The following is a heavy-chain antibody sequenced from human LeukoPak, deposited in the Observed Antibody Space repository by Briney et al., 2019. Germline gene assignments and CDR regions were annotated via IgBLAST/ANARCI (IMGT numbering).Heavy chain of an antibody. V-gene: IGHV4-39*07. CDR2: IYYSGST. CDR1: VGSISSRSYY. CDR3: ARVPTVTFFDY. J-gene: IGHJ4*02. Sequence: SETLSLTCTVSVGSISSRSYYWGWIRQPPGKGLEWIGSIYYSGSTYYNPSLKSRVTISVDTSKNQFSLKLSSVTAADTAVYYCARVPTVTFFDYWGQGTLVTVSS. D-gene: IGHD4-17*01.